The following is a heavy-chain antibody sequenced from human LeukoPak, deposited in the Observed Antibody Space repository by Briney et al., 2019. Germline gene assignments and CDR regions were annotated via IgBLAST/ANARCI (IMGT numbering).Heavy chain of an antibody. Sequence: GGSLRLSCAASGFTFSSYAMSWVRQAPGKGLEWVSAISGSGGSTYYADSVKGRFTISRDNSKNTLYLQMNSLRAEDTAVYYCAKALYYDSSGPDAFDIWGQGTMVTVSS. CDR2: ISGSGGST. D-gene: IGHD3-22*01. CDR3: AKALYYDSSGPDAFDI. V-gene: IGHV3-23*01. CDR1: GFTFSSYA. J-gene: IGHJ3*02.